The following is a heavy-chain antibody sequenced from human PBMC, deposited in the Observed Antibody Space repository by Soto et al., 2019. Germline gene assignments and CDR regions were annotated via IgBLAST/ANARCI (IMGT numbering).Heavy chain of an antibody. D-gene: IGHD6-13*01. CDR3: ASSLAAAGIRFDP. Sequence: QLQLQESGPGLVKPSETLSLTCTVSGGSISSSSYYWGWIRQPPGKGLEWIGSIYYSGSTYYNPSLKSRVTISVDTSKNQFSLKLSSVTAADTAVYYCASSLAAAGIRFDPWGQGTLVTVSS. CDR2: IYYSGST. CDR1: GGSISSSSYY. V-gene: IGHV4-39*01. J-gene: IGHJ5*02.